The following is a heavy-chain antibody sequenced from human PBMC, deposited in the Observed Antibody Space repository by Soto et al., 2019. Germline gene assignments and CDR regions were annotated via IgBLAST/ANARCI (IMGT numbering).Heavy chain of an antibody. CDR1: GGTFSRYS. Sequence: QVQLVQSGAEVKKPGSSVKVSCKASGGTFSRYSITWVRQAPGHGLEWIGRIIPIFGIASYAQKFQGRVTITADESKSTAYMELSSLRSDDTAVYYCAREDRDRETGLVPAAIDGMDVWGQGTTVTVSS. CDR2: IIPIFGIA. CDR3: AREDRDRETGLVPAAIDGMDV. J-gene: IGHJ6*02. D-gene: IGHD2-2*01. V-gene: IGHV1-69*08.